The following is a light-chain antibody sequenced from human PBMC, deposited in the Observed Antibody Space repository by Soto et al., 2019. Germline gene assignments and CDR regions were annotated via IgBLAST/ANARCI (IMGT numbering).Light chain of an antibody. J-gene: IGKJ5*01. CDR2: DAS. Sequence: EIVLTQSPAPLSLSPGERATLSCRASQSVGSYLAWYQQKPGQAPRLLIYDASNRATGIPARFSGSGSGTDFTLTISSLEPEDSAVYYCQQRSNFITFGQGTRLEIK. CDR1: QSVGSY. V-gene: IGKV3-11*01. CDR3: QQRSNFIT.